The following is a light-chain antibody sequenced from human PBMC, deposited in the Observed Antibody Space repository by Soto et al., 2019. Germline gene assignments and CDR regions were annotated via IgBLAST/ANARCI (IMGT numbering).Light chain of an antibody. V-gene: IGKV3-20*01. CDR3: QQYVNSPGT. CDR2: GPS. Sequence: EIVLTQSPGTLSLSPGERATLSCGASQIVNSDYFAWFQLKPGQAPRLLIYGPSRRATGIPDRFSGSGSGRDLTLTINRLEPEDFAMYYCQQYVNSPGTFGQGSRIEIK. J-gene: IGKJ1*01. CDR1: QIVNSDY.